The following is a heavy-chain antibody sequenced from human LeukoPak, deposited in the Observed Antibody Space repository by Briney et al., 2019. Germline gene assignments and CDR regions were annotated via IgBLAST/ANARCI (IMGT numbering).Heavy chain of an antibody. CDR3: VRDSGGSYYEMLIPQY. V-gene: IGHV3-23*01. D-gene: IGHD1-26*01. Sequence: GGSLRLSCAASGFTFSSYAMSWVRQAPGKGLEWVSAISGSGGSTYYADSVKGRFTISRDNSVGALSLQMDSLRAEDTAVYYCVRDSGGSYYEMLIPQYWGQGVLVAVSS. CDR1: GFTFSSYA. CDR2: ISGSGGST. J-gene: IGHJ4*02.